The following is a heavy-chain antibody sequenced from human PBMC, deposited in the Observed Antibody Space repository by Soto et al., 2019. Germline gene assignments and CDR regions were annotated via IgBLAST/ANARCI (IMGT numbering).Heavy chain of an antibody. CDR1: GFIFSSYA. CDR3: ATNNSFRSSWFQFDY. D-gene: IGHD6-13*01. Sequence: GGSLRLSCAASGFIFSSYAMSWVRQAPGKGLEWVSAISGSGGNTYYADSVKGRFTISRDNSKNTVYLQMNSLRADDTAVYYCATNNSFRSSWFQFDYWGQGTLATVSS. CDR2: ISGSGGNT. J-gene: IGHJ4*02. V-gene: IGHV3-23*01.